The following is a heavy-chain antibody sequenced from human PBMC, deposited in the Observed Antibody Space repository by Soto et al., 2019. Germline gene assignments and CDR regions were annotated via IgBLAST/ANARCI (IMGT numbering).Heavy chain of an antibody. CDR2: IYYSGST. CDR1: GGSISSYY. J-gene: IGHJ4*02. V-gene: IGHV4-59*12. Sequence: SETLSLTCTVSGGSISSYYWSWIRQPPGKGLEWIGYIYYSGSTNYSPSLKSRVTISVDISKNSFSLILTSLTAADTAVYYCARSENTRFDYWGQGILVTVSS. CDR3: ARSENTRFDY.